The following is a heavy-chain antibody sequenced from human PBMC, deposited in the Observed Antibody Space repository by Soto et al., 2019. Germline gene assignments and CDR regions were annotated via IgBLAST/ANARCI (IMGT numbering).Heavy chain of an antibody. J-gene: IGHJ4*02. CDR1: GFSLSNARMG. Sequence: SGPTLVNPTEPLTLTCTVSGFSLSNARMGVSWIRQPPGKALEWLARIDWDDDKYYSTSLKTRLTISKDTSKNQVVLTMTNMDPVDTATYYCARMGDSGSYSLDYWGQGTLVTVSS. D-gene: IGHD1-26*01. CDR2: IDWDDDK. CDR3: ARMGDSGSYSLDY. V-gene: IGHV2-70*11.